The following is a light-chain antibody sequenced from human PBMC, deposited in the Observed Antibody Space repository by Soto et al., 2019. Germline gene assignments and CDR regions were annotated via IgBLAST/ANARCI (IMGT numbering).Light chain of an antibody. V-gene: IGKV3-11*01. CDR3: HHRNNWPPEDT. CDR1: QPINTY. J-gene: IGKJ2*01. Sequence: EVLLTQSPATLSFTPGESATLSCRASQPINTYLGWYQQKSGQSPRLLIYDASNRAADIPARFSASGFGTDFTLTISSLKPEDCGTYYCHHRNNWPPEDTFGQGTKLEI. CDR2: DAS.